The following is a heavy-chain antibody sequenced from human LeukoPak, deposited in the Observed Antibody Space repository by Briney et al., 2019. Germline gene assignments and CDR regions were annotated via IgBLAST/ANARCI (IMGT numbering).Heavy chain of an antibody. Sequence: GASVKVSCKASGYTFTSYDINWVRQATGQGLEWMGWMNPNSGNTGYAQKFQGRVTITRNTSISTAYMELSSLRSEDTAVYYCARDDYGEPGWFDPWGQGTLVTVSS. D-gene: IGHD4-17*01. CDR3: ARDDYGEPGWFDP. J-gene: IGHJ5*02. CDR2: MNPNSGNT. CDR1: GYTFTSYD. V-gene: IGHV1-8*01.